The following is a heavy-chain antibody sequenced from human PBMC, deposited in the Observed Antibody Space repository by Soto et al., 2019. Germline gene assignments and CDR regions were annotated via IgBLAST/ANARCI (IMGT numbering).Heavy chain of an antibody. CDR2: IKQDGSDM. J-gene: IGHJ4*02. V-gene: IGHV3-7*04. CDR3: ARPYYGGHTELGY. CDR1: GFTFSTYW. Sequence: EVQLVESGGGLVQPGGSLRLSCAASGFTFSTYWMSWVRRAPGKGLEWVAHIKQDGSDMYYVDSVKGRFTISRDNAQNSLFLQMNSLGVEETAVYYCARPYYGGHTELGYWGQGTQVTVSS. D-gene: IGHD4-17*01.